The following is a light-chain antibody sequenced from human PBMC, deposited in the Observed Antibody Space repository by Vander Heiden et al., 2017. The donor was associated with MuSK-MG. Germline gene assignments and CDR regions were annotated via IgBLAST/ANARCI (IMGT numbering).Light chain of an antibody. J-gene: IGLJ3*02. V-gene: IGLV2-11*01. CDR1: SSHVGGYNY. CDR2: EVS. CDR3: CSYAGSYVV. Sequence: QPALPQPRSAAGSPGQSVTISCTGNSSHVGGYNYASWYQQHPGQAPMLIIYEVSKRPSGVPDRFSGSKSGNTASLTISGLQAEDEADYYCCSYAGSYVVFGGGTKLTVL.